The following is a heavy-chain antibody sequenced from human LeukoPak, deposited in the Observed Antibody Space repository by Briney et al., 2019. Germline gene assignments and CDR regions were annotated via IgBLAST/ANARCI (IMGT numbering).Heavy chain of an antibody. V-gene: IGHV4-4*07. CDR1: GDSFSTYY. D-gene: IGHD3-10*01. J-gene: IGHJ4*02. Sequence: SETLSLTCTVSGDSFSTYYWSWIRQPAGKGLEWIGHIYTSGTTNYNPSLKSRVTMSIDTSKNQFSLKLSSITAADTAVYYCARDAKYYYGSRTYFFFEYWGQGTLLTVSS. CDR2: IYTSGTT. CDR3: ARDAKYYYGSRTYFFFEY.